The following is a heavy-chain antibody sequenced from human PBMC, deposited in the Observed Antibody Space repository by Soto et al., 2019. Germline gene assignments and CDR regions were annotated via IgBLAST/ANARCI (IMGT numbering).Heavy chain of an antibody. Sequence: GGSLRLSCAASGFTFSDYYMSWIRQAPGKGLEWVSYISSSGSTIYYADSVKGRFTISRDNAKNSLYLQMNSLRAEDTAVYYCAVDIVVVVAATRGTNWFDPWGQGTLVTVSS. CDR3: AVDIVVVVAATRGTNWFDP. D-gene: IGHD2-15*01. J-gene: IGHJ5*02. CDR2: ISSSGSTI. V-gene: IGHV3-11*01. CDR1: GFTFSDYY.